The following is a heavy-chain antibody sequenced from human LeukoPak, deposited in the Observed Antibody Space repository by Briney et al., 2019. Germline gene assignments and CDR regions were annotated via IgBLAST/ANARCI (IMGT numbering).Heavy chain of an antibody. CDR1: GGSISSSSYY. J-gene: IGHJ3*02. CDR2: IYYSGST. D-gene: IGHD1-26*01. Sequence: SETLSLTCTVSGGSISSSSYYWGWIRQPPGKGLEWIGSIYYSGSTYYNPSLKSRVTISVDTSKNQFSLKLSSVTAADTAVYYCARGGGYGADAFDIWGQGTMVTVSS. CDR3: ARGGGYGADAFDI. V-gene: IGHV4-39*01.